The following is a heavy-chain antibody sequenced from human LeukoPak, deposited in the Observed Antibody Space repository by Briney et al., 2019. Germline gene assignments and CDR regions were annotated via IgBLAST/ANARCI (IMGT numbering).Heavy chain of an antibody. CDR3: ARGGICSSTSCYPRY. Sequence: SETLSLTCAVYGGSFSGYYWSWIRQPPGKGLEWIAEINHSGSTNYNPSLKSRVTISVDTSKNQFSLKLSSVTAADTAVYFCARGGICSSTSCYPRYWGQGTPVTVSS. V-gene: IGHV4-34*01. J-gene: IGHJ4*02. D-gene: IGHD2-2*01. CDR1: GGSFSGYY. CDR2: INHSGST.